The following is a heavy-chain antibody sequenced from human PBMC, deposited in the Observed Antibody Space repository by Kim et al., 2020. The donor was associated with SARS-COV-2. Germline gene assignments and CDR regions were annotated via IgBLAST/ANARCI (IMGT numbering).Heavy chain of an antibody. CDR2: ISSSSSYI. V-gene: IGHV3-21*01. Sequence: GGSLRLSCAASGFTFSSYSMNWVRQAPGKGLEWVSSISSSSSYIYYADSVKGRFTISRDNAKNSLYLQMNSLRAEDTAVYYCARDRYYYDSSGYLPYYYYGMVVWGQGTTVTVSS. CDR3: ARDRYYYDSSGYLPYYYYGMVV. D-gene: IGHD3-22*01. CDR1: GFTFSSYS. J-gene: IGHJ6*02.